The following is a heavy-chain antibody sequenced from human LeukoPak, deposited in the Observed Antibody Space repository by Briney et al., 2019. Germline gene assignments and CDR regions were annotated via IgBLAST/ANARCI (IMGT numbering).Heavy chain of an antibody. CDR2: IIPLLHMT. Sequence: VASVNVSCKASGGTFSSHAITWVRQAPGQGLEWMGRIIPLLHMTNYAQKFQGRVTIVVDKSTSTAYMELNNLKSEDTAIYYCASGPRVDVWGQGTTVTVSS. CDR3: ASGPRVDV. V-gene: IGHV1-69*04. J-gene: IGHJ6*02. CDR1: GGTFSSHA.